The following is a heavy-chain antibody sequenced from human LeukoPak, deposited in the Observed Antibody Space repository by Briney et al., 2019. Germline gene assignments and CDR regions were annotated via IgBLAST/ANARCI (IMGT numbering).Heavy chain of an antibody. J-gene: IGHJ4*02. CDR2: ISSSSSYI. D-gene: IGHD6-19*01. CDR1: GFTFSSYS. Sequence: GGSLRLSCAASGFTFSSYSMNWVRQAPGKGPEWVSSISSSSSYIYYADSVKGRFTISRDNAKNSLYLQMNSLRAEDTAVYYCARVLGVAGAFDYWGQGTLVTVSS. CDR3: ARVLGVAGAFDY. V-gene: IGHV3-21*01.